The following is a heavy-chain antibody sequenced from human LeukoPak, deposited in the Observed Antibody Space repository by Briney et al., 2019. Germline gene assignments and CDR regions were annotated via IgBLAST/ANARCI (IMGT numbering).Heavy chain of an antibody. CDR3: ARDPVVVTTVAYFDY. D-gene: IGHD2-21*02. V-gene: IGHV4-34*01. CDR2: INHSGST. Sequence: SETLSLTCAVYGGSFSGYYWSWIRQPPGKGLEWIGEINHSGSTNYNPSLKSRVTISVDTSKNRFSLKLSSVTAADTAVYYCARDPVVVTTVAYFDYWGQGTLVTVSS. J-gene: IGHJ4*02. CDR1: GGSFSGYY.